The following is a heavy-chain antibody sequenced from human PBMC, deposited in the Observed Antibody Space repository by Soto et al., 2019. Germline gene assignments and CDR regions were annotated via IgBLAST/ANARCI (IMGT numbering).Heavy chain of an antibody. CDR3: GREGNNYGMDV. J-gene: IGHJ6*02. CDR2: ISSSGSTI. CDR1: GFTFRDYD. Sequence: GGSLRLSCAASGFTFRDYDMSWIRQAPGKGLEWVSYISSSGSTIYYADSVKGRFTISRDNAENSLYLQMNSLRVEDTAMYYRGREGNNYGMDVWGQGTTVTVSS. V-gene: IGHV3-11*01. D-gene: IGHD3-10*01.